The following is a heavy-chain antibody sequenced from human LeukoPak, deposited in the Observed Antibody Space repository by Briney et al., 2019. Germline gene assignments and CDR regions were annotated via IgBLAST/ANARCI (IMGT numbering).Heavy chain of an antibody. Sequence: GGSLRLSCAASGFTFSSYWMHWVRQAPGKGLEWVSGINWNGGSTGYADSVKGRFTISRDNAKNSLYLQMNSLRAEDTAIYYCATYRQVLLPFESWGQGTLVTVSS. CDR1: GFTFSSYW. V-gene: IGHV3-20*04. CDR2: INWNGGST. J-gene: IGHJ4*02. D-gene: IGHD2/OR15-2a*01. CDR3: ATYRQVLLPFES.